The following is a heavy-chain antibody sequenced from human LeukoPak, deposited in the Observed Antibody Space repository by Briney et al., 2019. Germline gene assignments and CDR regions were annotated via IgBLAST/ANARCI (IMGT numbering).Heavy chain of an antibody. Sequence: GGSLRLSCVVSGFTFSSYWMHWVRQAPGKGLVWVSRINSDGSSTSYADSVKGRFTISRDNAKNTLYLQMNSLRAEDTAVYYCAKTTWPAYFDYWGQGTLVTVSS. CDR1: GFTFSSYW. V-gene: IGHV3-74*01. CDR3: AKTTWPAYFDY. CDR2: INSDGSST. J-gene: IGHJ4*02. D-gene: IGHD4-17*01.